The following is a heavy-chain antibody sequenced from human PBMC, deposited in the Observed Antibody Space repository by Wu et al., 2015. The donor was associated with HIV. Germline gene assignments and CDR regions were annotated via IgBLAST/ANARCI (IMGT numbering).Heavy chain of an antibody. V-gene: IGHV1-46*01. Sequence: QVQLVQSGAEVKKPGASVKISCKASGYTFTNYYIHWVRQAPGQRLEWMGLIYPPDGSTSYPQNFQGRVTMTEDTSTDTAYMELSSLRSEDTAVYYCATGDGGNSRGAFDIWGQGTMVTVSS. CDR2: IYPPDGST. CDR1: GYTFTNYY. D-gene: IGHD4-23*01. J-gene: IGHJ3*02. CDR3: ATGDGGNSRGAFDI.